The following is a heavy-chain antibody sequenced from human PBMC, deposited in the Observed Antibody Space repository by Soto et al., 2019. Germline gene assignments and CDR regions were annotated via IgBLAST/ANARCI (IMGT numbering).Heavy chain of an antibody. D-gene: IGHD3-22*01. CDR1: GGSISSGGYS. J-gene: IGHJ3*02. CDR3: ASYYGSSGYEDAFDI. Sequence: QLQLQESGSGLVKPSQTLSLTCAVSGGSISSGGYSWSWIRQPPGKGLEWIGYIYHSGSTYYNPSLKSRVTISVDRSKNQFSLKLSSVTAADTAVYYCASYYGSSGYEDAFDIWGQGTMVTVSS. V-gene: IGHV4-30-2*01. CDR2: IYHSGST.